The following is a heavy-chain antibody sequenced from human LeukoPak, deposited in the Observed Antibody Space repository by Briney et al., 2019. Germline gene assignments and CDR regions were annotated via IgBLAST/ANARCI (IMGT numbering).Heavy chain of an antibody. J-gene: IGHJ6*03. CDR3: AKEGDQFRGYLDA. D-gene: IGHD3-16*01. V-gene: IGHV3-33*06. CDR2: IWHDGSVE. Sequence: GGSLSLSCAVSAFTFTRLGMQWVRQAPGKGLEWVAMIWHDGSVEEYAASVKGRFTIARDNSRDTLFLQMNRLRDDDTAVYYCAKEGDQFRGYLDAWGKGTTATVSS. CDR1: AFTFTRLG.